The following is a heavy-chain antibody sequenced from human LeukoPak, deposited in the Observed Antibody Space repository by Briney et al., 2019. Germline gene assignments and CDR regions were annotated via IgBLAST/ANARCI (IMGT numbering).Heavy chain of an antibody. D-gene: IGHD3-3*01. V-gene: IGHV3-21*01. CDR2: ISSSSSYI. Sequence: PGRSLRLSCAASGFTFSSYSMNWVRQAPGKGLEWVSSISSSSSYIYYADSVKGRFTISRDNARNSLYLQMNSLRAEDTAVYYCARDSTPIYDFWSGYGQPEIPPNPSYGMDVWGQGTTVTVSS. CDR1: GFTFSSYS. CDR3: ARDSTPIYDFWSGYGQPEIPPNPSYGMDV. J-gene: IGHJ6*02.